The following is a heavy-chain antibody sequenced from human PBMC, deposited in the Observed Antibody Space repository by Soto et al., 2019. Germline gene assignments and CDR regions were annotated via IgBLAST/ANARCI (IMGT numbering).Heavy chain of an antibody. CDR3: ARHRARNWFDP. CDR1: GGSISNSSYY. V-gene: IGHV4-39*01. Sequence: ASETLSLTCIVSGGSISNSSYYWGWIRQPPGKGLEWIGSIYYSGSTYYNPSLKSRVTVSVDTSKNQFSLKLSSVTAADTAVFYCARHRARNWFDPWGQGTPVTVSS. J-gene: IGHJ5*02. CDR2: IYYSGST. D-gene: IGHD6-6*01.